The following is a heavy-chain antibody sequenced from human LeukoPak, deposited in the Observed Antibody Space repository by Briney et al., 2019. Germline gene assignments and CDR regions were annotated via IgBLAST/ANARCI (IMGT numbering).Heavy chain of an antibody. CDR3: AKHCSDGVCFDY. D-gene: IGHD2-8*01. CDR1: GGSISSYY. J-gene: IGHJ4*02. Sequence: SETLSLTCTVSGGSISSYYWSWIRQPPGKGLEWIGYIYYSGSTNYNPSLKSRVTISVDTSKNQFSLKLSSVTAADTAVYYCAKHCSDGVCFDYWGRGNLDTVSS. CDR2: IYYSGST. V-gene: IGHV4-59*01.